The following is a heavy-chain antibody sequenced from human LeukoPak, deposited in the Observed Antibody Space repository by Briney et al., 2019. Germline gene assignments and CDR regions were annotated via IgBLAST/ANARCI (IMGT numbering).Heavy chain of an antibody. D-gene: IGHD3-22*01. J-gene: IGHJ3*02. V-gene: IGHV1-46*01. CDR3: ARDNYYDSSGYYSRGGGDSDAFDI. CDR2: INPSGGST. Sequence: WASVKVSCKASGYTFTSYYMHWVRQAPGQGLEWMGIINPSGGSTSYAQKFQGRVTMTRDTSTSTVYMELSSLRSEDTAVYYCARDNYYDSSGYYSRGGGDSDAFDIWGQGTMVTVSS. CDR1: GYTFTSYY.